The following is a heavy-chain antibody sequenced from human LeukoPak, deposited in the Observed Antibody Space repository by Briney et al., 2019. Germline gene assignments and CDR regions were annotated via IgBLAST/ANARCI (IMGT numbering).Heavy chain of an antibody. CDR1: GFTFSSYD. J-gene: IGHJ4*02. CDR2: IGTAGDT. V-gene: IGHV3-13*01. CDR3: VRASSSWYYFDY. Sequence: PGGSLRFSCAASGFTFSSYDMHWVRQATGKGLEWVSGIGTAGDTYYSGSVKGRFTISRENAKNSLYLQMDSLRAGDTAVYYCVRASSSWYYFDYWGQGTLVTVSS. D-gene: IGHD6-13*01.